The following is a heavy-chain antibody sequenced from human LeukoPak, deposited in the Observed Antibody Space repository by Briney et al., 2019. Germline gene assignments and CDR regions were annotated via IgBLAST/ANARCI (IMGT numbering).Heavy chain of an antibody. J-gene: IGHJ4*02. V-gene: IGHV4-31*03. D-gene: IGHD5-18*01. CDR2: IYYSGST. CDR3: ARAARGYSLPPPLDY. Sequence: SETLSLTCTVSGGSISSGGYSWSWIRQHPGKGLEWIGYIYYSGSTYYNPSLKSRVTISVDTSKNQFSLKLSSVTAADTAVYYCARAARGYSLPPPLDYWGQGTLVTVSS. CDR1: GGSISSGGYS.